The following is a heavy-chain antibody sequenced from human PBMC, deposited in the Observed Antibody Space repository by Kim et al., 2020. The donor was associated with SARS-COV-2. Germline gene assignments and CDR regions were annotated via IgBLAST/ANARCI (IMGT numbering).Heavy chain of an antibody. V-gene: IGHV3-15*01. CDR3: TTDLRELLHSEGAFDI. D-gene: IGHD1-26*01. J-gene: IGHJ3*02. Sequence: PVKGRFTISRDDSKNTLYLQMNSLKTEDTAVYYCTTDLRELLHSEGAFDIWGQGTMVTVSS.